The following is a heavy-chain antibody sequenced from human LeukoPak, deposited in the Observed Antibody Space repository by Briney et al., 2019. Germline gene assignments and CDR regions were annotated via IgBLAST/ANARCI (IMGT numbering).Heavy chain of an antibody. Sequence: SETLSLTCTVSGYSITYGYYWAWIRQPPGKGLEWIGYIYYTGSTNYNPSLKSRVTISVDTSKNQFSLKLSSVTAADTAVYYCARHDWLLKTTNWFDPWGQGTLVTVSS. CDR1: GYSITYGYY. CDR2: IYYTGST. J-gene: IGHJ5*02. V-gene: IGHV4-59*08. D-gene: IGHD2-15*01. CDR3: ARHDWLLKTTNWFDP.